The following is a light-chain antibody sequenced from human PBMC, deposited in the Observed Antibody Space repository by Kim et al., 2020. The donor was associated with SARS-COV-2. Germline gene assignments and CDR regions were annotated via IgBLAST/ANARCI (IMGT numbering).Light chain of an antibody. CDR3: NSRDSNDNVV. V-gene: IGLV3-19*01. J-gene: IGLJ2*01. CDR2: GKN. Sequence: VAVGQTVRITCQGESLRSYYATWYQQKPGQAPILVIYGKNNRPSGIPDRFSGSSSGNTASLTITGTQAGDEADYYCNSRDSNDNVVFGGGTKVTVL. CDR1: SLRSYY.